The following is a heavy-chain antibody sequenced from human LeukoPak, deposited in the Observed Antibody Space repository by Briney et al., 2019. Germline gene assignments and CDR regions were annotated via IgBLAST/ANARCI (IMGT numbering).Heavy chain of an antibody. CDR2: IIPIFGTA. CDR1: GGTFSSYA. J-gene: IGHJ6*03. V-gene: IGHV1-69*13. Sequence: SVKVSCKDSGGTFSSYAISWVRQAPGQGLEWMGGIIPIFGTANYAQKFQGRVTITADESTSTAYMELSSLRSEDTAVYYCARDIGVPAATYYYMDVWGKGTTVTVSS. CDR3: ARDIGVPAATYYYMDV. D-gene: IGHD2-2*01.